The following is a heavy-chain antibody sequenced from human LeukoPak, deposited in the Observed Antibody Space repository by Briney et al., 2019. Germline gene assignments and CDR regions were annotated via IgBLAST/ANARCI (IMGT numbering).Heavy chain of an antibody. Sequence: SETLSLTCTVSLDSTTSNFWSWVRQPPGEGLEWIGYLYNSGSTNYNPSLKSRVTISGDTSKNQFFLKLSSVTAADTAVYFCARGFVARAYWYFDLWGRGTLVAVSS. CDR2: LYNSGST. D-gene: IGHD5-12*01. V-gene: IGHV4-59*01. CDR1: LDSTTSNF. CDR3: ARGFVARAYWYFDL. J-gene: IGHJ2*01.